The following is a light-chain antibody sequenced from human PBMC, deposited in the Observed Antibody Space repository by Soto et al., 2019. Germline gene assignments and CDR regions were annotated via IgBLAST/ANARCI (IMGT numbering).Light chain of an antibody. J-gene: IGKJ1*01. CDR2: GAS. Sequence: EIVLTQSPGTLSLSPGERATLSCRASQSLTSSYLAWYQQKPGQAPRLLIYGASSRATGIPDRSSGSGSGTDFTLTISRLEPEDFAVYYCQQYGSSPRTFGQGTKV. CDR3: QQYGSSPRT. CDR1: QSLTSSY. V-gene: IGKV3-20*01.